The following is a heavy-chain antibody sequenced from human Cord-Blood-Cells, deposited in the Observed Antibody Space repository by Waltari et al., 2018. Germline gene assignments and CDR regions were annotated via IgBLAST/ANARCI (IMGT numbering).Heavy chain of an antibody. J-gene: IGHJ4*02. V-gene: IGHV3-30-3*01. CDR1: GFTFSSYA. CDR2: ISYDGSNK. CDR3: AREGQDYFDY. D-gene: IGHD2-15*01. Sequence: QVQLVESGGGVVQPGRSLRLSCAASGFTFSSYAMHWVRQAPGKGLEWVAVISYDGSNKYYADSVKGRFTISRDNSKNTLYLQMNSLRAEDTAVYYCAREGQDYFDYWGQGTLVTVSS.